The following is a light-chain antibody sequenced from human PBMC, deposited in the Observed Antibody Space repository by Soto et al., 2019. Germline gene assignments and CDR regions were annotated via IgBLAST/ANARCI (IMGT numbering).Light chain of an antibody. J-gene: IGKJ1*01. V-gene: IGKV3-20*01. CDR2: GAS. CDR3: QHYGSSWT. Sequence: ESVLTQSPGTLSLSPGERATLSCRASQSVSSSYLAWYQQKPGQAPRLLIYGASSRATGIPGRFSGSGSGTDFTLTISRLEPEDFGVYYCQHYGSSWTFGQGTKVEIK. CDR1: QSVSSSY.